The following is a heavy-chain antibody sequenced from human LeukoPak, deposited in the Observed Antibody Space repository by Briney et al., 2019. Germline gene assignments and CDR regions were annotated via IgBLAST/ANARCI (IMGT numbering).Heavy chain of an antibody. CDR1: GYTFTTYY. V-gene: IGHV1-46*01. CDR3: ARPAPTGVDAFDI. J-gene: IGHJ3*02. Sequence: GASVKVSCKASGYTFTTYYMHWVRQAPGQGLEWMGLINPGGGSRSYAQRLKGRVTMTSDTSTSTVYMELSSLRSEDTAVYYCARPAPTGVDAFDIWGQGTLVTVSS. CDR2: INPGGGSR. D-gene: IGHD3-10*01.